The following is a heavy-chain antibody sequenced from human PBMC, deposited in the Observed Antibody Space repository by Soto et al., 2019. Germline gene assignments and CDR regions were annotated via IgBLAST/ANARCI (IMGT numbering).Heavy chain of an antibody. CDR1: GGPISSGGYS. CDR2: IYHSGST. V-gene: IGHV4-30-2*01. J-gene: IGHJ5*02. Sequence: PSETLSLTCAVSGGPISSGGYSWSWIRQPPGKGLEWIGYIYHSGSTYYNPSLKSRVTISVDRSKNQFSLKLSSVTAADTAVYYCARADTYYYGSGSPLRGLSFDPWGQGTLVTVSS. CDR3: ARADTYYYGSGSPLRGLSFDP. D-gene: IGHD3-10*01.